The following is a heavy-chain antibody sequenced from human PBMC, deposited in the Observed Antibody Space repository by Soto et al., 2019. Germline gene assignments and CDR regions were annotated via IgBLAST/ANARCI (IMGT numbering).Heavy chain of an antibody. J-gene: IGHJ4*02. CDR1: GFTFSSYG. Sequence: GGSLRLSCAASGFTFSSYGMHWVRQAPGKGLGWVAVIWYDGSNKYYADSVKGRFTISRDNSKNTLYLQMNSLRAEDTAVYYCVRDWAGRYYDSTGLLYWGQGTLVTVYS. D-gene: IGHD3-22*01. CDR3: VRDWAGRYYDSTGLLY. CDR2: IWYDGSNK. V-gene: IGHV3-33*01.